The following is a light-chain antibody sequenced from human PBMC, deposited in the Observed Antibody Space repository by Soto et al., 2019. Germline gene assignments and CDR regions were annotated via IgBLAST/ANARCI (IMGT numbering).Light chain of an antibody. J-gene: IGLJ2*01. CDR1: SSDIGDYNY. V-gene: IGLV2-14*03. CDR2: EVE. Sequence: QSVLTLPASVSASPGQSITISCTGTSSDIGDYNYVSWYQQRPGEAPKLILYEVENRPSGISDRFSGSKSGNTASLTISGLRTEDEADYYCSSYTSTVTLVVFGGGTKVTVL. CDR3: SSYTSTVTLVV.